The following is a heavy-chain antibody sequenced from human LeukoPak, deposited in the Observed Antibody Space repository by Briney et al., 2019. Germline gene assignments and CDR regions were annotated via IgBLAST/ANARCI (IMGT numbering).Heavy chain of an antibody. D-gene: IGHD1-26*01. Sequence: GRSLRLSCAASGFTFDDYAMHWVRQAPGKGLEWVSGISWNSGSIGYADSVKGRFTISRDNAKNSLYLQMNSLRAEDTALYYCAKDQSSLDNWGQGTLVTVSS. CDR1: GFTFDDYA. CDR3: AKDQSSLDN. J-gene: IGHJ4*02. CDR2: ISWNSGSI. V-gene: IGHV3-9*01.